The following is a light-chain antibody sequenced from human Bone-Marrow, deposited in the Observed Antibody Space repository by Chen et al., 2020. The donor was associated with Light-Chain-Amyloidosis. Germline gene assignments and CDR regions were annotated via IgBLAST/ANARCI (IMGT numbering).Light chain of an antibody. CDR1: QDISNY. CDR2: TAS. CDR3: QQSQSTPFT. J-gene: IGKJ2*01. Sequence: DLQLTQSPPYLSASVGYRIIFTCRASQDISNYLSWYQQKPGKAPKLLIFTASSLQSWVPSRFSGSGSGTDFTLTSSSLQPEDFATYYCQQSQSTPFTFGRGTKLEIK. V-gene: IGKV1-39*01.